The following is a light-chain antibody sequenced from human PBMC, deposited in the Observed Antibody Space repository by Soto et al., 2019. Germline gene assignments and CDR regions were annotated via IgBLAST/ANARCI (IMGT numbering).Light chain of an antibody. Sequence: DIPMTQSPSSLSASVGDRVTITCRASQSISSYLNWYQQKPGKAPKLLIYAASSLQSGVTSRFSGSGSGTDFTLTISSLQPEDFATYYCQQSYSTPLTFGGGTKVEIK. CDR1: QSISSY. J-gene: IGKJ4*01. CDR2: AAS. V-gene: IGKV1-39*01. CDR3: QQSYSTPLT.